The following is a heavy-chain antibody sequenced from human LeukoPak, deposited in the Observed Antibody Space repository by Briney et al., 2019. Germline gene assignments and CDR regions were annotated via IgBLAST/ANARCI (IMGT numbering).Heavy chain of an antibody. CDR3: ARDWPRHYYDSSGETPGAFDI. CDR1: GFTFSSYE. Sequence: PGGSLRLSCAASGFTFSSYEMNWVRQAPGKGLEWVSYISSSGSTIYYADSVKGRFTISRDNSKNTLYLQMNSLRAEDTAVYYCARDWPRHYYDSSGETPGAFDIWGQGTMVTVSS. D-gene: IGHD3-22*01. CDR2: ISSSGSTI. V-gene: IGHV3-48*03. J-gene: IGHJ3*02.